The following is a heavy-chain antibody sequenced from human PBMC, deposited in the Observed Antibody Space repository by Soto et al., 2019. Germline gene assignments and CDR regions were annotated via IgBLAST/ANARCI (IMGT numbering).Heavy chain of an antibody. D-gene: IGHD2-2*01. J-gene: IGHJ6*02. CDR1: GGTFSSYA. CDR3: GRHVPAAGYYYGMDV. CDR2: IIPIFGTA. Sequence: QVQLVQSGAEVKKPGSSVKVSCKASGGTFSSYAISWVRQAPGQGLEWMGGIIPIFGTANYAQKFQGRVTITADESXXTAYMELSSLRSEDTAVYYCGRHVPAAGYYYGMDVWGQGTTVTVSS. V-gene: IGHV1-69*12.